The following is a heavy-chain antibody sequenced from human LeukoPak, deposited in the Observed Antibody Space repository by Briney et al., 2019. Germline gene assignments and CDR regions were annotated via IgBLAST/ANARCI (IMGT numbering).Heavy chain of an antibody. CDR3: ARGRDLFDS. J-gene: IGHJ4*02. Sequence: PGGSLRLSCVASGFTFNTYSMNWLRQAPGKGLEWISYISSSSATIYYADSVKGRFTISRDNAKNSLYLQMNSLRAEDTAVYYCARGRDLFDSWGQGTLVIVSS. V-gene: IGHV3-48*04. CDR1: GFTFNTYS. CDR2: ISSSSATI.